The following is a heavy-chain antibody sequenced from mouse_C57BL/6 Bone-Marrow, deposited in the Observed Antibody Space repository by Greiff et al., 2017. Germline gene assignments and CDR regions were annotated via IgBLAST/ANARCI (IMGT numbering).Heavy chain of an antibody. Sequence: QVHVKQSGPELVKPGASVKISCKASGYAFSSSWMNWVKQRPGQGLEWIGRIYPGDGDTNYNGKFKGKATLTADKSSSTAYMQLSSLTSEDSAVYFCARRFYYDYAMDYWGQGTSVTVSS. D-gene: IGHD2-1*01. V-gene: IGHV1-82*01. CDR1: GYAFSSSW. CDR2: IYPGDGDT. CDR3: ARRFYYDYAMDY. J-gene: IGHJ4*01.